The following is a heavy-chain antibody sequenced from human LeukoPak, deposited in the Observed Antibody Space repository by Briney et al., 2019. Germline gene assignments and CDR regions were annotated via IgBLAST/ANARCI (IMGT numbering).Heavy chain of an antibody. J-gene: IGHJ4*02. V-gene: IGHV3-23*01. Sequence: GGSLKLSCGASGFTFSNSAMSWVRQAPGKGLEWVSGISGGDTTYYADSVKGRFTISRDNSNNTLYLRMNSLRAEDTAVYYCAKTIEGVTLTGPVYWGQGTLVTVSS. D-gene: IGHD3-9*01. CDR1: GFTFSNSA. CDR3: AKTIEGVTLTGPVY. CDR2: ISGGDTT.